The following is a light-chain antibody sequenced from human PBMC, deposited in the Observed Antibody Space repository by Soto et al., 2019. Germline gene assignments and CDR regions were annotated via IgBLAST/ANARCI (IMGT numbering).Light chain of an antibody. V-gene: IGKV3-15*01. CDR3: HQYNFWPS. Sequence: EVVMTQSPATLSVSPGERATLSCRASQTVSSNLAWYQHKPGQSPRLLIYGTSTRATGVTARFSGSGSGTEFTLSISSLQSEDFAVYYCHQYNFWPSFGQGTKVDIK. CDR1: QTVSSN. J-gene: IGKJ1*01. CDR2: GTS.